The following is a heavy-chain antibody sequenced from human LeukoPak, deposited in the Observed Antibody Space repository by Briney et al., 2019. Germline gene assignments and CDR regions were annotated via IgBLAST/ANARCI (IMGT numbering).Heavy chain of an antibody. CDR3: AKESAGITIFGVVD. CDR1: GFTFSSYA. D-gene: IGHD3-3*01. V-gene: IGHV3-23*01. Sequence: PGGSLRLSCAASGFTFSSYAMSWVRQAPGKGLEWVSVISGSGGSTYYADSVKGRFTISRDNSKNTLYLQMNSLRAEDTAVYYCAKESAGITIFGVVDWGQGTLVTVSS. J-gene: IGHJ4*02. CDR2: ISGSGGST.